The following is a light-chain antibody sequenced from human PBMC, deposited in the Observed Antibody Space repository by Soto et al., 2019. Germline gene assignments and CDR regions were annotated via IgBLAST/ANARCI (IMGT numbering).Light chain of an antibody. Sequence: QAVVTQPPSASGTPGQRVTISCSGSSPNIGSNSVNWYQQLPGRAPKLLIYSHNQRPSGVPDRFSGSRSGTSASLAISGLQSEDEADYYCVTWDDSLNGVVFGGGTKLTVL. J-gene: IGLJ3*02. CDR3: VTWDDSLNGVV. CDR2: SHN. V-gene: IGLV1-44*01. CDR1: SPNIGSNS.